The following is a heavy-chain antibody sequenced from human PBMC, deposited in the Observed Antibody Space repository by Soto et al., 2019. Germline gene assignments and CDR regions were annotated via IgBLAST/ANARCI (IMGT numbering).Heavy chain of an antibody. CDR1: GFTFSSYS. D-gene: IGHD4-17*01. Sequence: EVQLVESGGGLVQPGGSLRLSCAASGFTFSSYSMNWVRQAPGKGLEWVSYISSSSSTIYYADSVQGRFTISRDNAKNSLYLPMNRLSAEDTAVYYCARDLNYGLFDYWGQGTLVTVSS. V-gene: IGHV3-48*01. J-gene: IGHJ4*02. CDR3: ARDLNYGLFDY. CDR2: ISSSSSTI.